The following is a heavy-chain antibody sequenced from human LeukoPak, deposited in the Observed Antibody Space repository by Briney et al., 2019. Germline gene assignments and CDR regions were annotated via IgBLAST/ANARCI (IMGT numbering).Heavy chain of an antibody. CDR1: GDSISSSSNW. V-gene: IGHV4-39*01. J-gene: IGHJ4*02. D-gene: IGHD5-12*01. CDR2: IKSSGSP. CDR3: ARLTWITDY. Sequence: SETLSLTCTVSGDSISSSSNWWRWIRQPPGKGLEWIGHIKSSGSPNYNPPLKSRVTISVDTSKNQFSLKVSSVTAADTAVYYCARLTWITDYWGQGILVTVSS.